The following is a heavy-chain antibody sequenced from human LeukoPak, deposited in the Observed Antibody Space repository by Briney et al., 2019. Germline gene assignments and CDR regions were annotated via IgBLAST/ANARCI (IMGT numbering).Heavy chain of an antibody. CDR3: ARAPTTNEWRCMDY. Sequence: GGSLRLSCAASGFTFSNYWMGWVRQAPGKGLEWVANIKQDGSEKRYVDPVKGRFTISRDNAKNSLYLQMNSLRAEDTAVYYCARAPTTNEWRCMDYWGQGTLVTVSS. J-gene: IGHJ4*02. CDR1: GFTFSNYW. D-gene: IGHD2-8*02. CDR2: IKQDGSEK. V-gene: IGHV3-7*01.